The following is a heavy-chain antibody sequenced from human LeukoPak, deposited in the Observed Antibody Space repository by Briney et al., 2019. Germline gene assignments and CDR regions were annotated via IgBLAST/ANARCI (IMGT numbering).Heavy chain of an antibody. Sequence: GGSLRLSCAASGFTVSSNYMSWVRQAPGKGLEWVSVIYSGGSTYYADSVKGRFTISRDNSKNTLYLQMNSLRAEDTAVYYCARDGGYDYVWGSYRYPIDYWGQGTLVTVSS. CDR3: ARDGGYDYVWGSYRYPIDY. V-gene: IGHV3-66*02. D-gene: IGHD3-16*02. CDR2: IYSGGST. J-gene: IGHJ4*02. CDR1: GFTVSSNY.